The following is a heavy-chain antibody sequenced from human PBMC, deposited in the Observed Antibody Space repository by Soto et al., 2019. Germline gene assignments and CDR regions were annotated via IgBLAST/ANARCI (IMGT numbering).Heavy chain of an antibody. CDR1: GSTFNSYT. CDR3: AKGVMVAAIIDY. D-gene: IGHD2-21*02. J-gene: IGHJ4*02. Sequence: QVQLVQSAAEVKKPGSSMKVSCKASGSTFNSYTIDWVRQAPGQGLEWMGRIIPGVNITNYAQKFQGRVTITADRSTSTVYLDLSSLRSEDTAVYYCAKGVMVAAIIDYWGQGTLVTVSS. CDR2: IIPGVNIT. V-gene: IGHV1-69*02.